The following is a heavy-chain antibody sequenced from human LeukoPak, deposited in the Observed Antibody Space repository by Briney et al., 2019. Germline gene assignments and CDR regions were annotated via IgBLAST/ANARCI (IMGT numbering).Heavy chain of an antibody. CDR3: ARDRFDIVGGSFQH. V-gene: IGHV1-2*06. Sequence: AASVKVSCKASGYTFTGYYMHWVGQAPGQGLEWMGRINPNSGGTNYAQKFQGRVTMTRDTSISTAYMELSRLRSDDTAVCYCARDRFDIVGGSFQHWGQGTLVTVSS. CDR2: INPNSGGT. CDR1: GYTFTGYY. D-gene: IGHD1-26*01. J-gene: IGHJ1*01.